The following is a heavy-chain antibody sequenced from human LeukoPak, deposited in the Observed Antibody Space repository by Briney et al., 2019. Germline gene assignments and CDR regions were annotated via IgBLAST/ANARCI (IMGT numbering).Heavy chain of an antibody. CDR2: IIPIFGTA. Sequence: ASVKVSCKASVGSFSSYGISWVRQAPGQGGEWVGRIIPIFGTANYAQKFQDRVNITADKSTSIVYMELSSLRSEDTAVYYCARRTTSVAFDIWGQGTMVTVSS. J-gene: IGHJ3*02. CDR1: VGSFSSYG. D-gene: IGHD2-2*01. CDR3: ARRTTSVAFDI. V-gene: IGHV1-69*06.